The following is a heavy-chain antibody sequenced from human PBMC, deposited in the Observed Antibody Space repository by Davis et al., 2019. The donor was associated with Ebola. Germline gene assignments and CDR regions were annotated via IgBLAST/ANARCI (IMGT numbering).Heavy chain of an antibody. Sequence: SGPTLVKPTQTLTLTCSFSGFSLSTTGMCVSWIRQPPGKALEWLARIDWDDDKHYSTSLKTRLTVSKDTPKNQVVLTMTNMDPVDTATYYCAREAVAGLLTGLDVWGQGTSVTVSS. CDR2: IDWDDDK. CDR1: GFSLSTTGMC. CDR3: AREAVAGLLTGLDV. J-gene: IGHJ6*02. D-gene: IGHD6-19*01. V-gene: IGHV2-70*11.